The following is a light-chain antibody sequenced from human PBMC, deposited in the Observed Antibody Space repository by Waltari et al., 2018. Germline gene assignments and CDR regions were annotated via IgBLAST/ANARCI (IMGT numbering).Light chain of an antibody. CDR1: SGSVSTYDS. CDR3: VLYMGRGISV. J-gene: IGLJ3*02. V-gene: IGLV8-61*01. Sequence: QTVVTQESSVSVSPGGTVPLTCGLNSGSVSTYDSPRWYQQTPGQAPRTLIFSTNALSSGVPSRFSGSIIGNKAALTITGAQTDDEGDYYCVLYMGRGISVFGGGTKLTVL. CDR2: STN.